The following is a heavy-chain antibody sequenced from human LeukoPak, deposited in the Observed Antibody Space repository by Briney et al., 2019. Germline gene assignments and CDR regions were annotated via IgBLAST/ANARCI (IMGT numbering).Heavy chain of an antibody. Sequence: SETLSLTCTVSGDSISGYFWSWLRQPPGKRLEWIGRIYASGTTNYNPSLKSRVTMSVDTSKNQFSLKLSSVTAADTAVYYCARILNGYSGYLFVYWGQGTLVTVSS. D-gene: IGHD5-12*01. CDR3: ARILNGYSGYLFVY. CDR2: IYASGTT. CDR1: GDSISGYF. J-gene: IGHJ4*02. V-gene: IGHV4-4*07.